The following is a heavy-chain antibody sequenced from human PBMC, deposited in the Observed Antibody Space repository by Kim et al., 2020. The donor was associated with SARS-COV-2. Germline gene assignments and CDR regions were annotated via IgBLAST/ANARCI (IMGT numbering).Heavy chain of an antibody. D-gene: IGHD7-27*01. J-gene: IGHJ4*02. CDR1: GFTFSSFD. V-gene: IGHV3-23*01. CDR3: GNTGGGGGGELG. CDR2: FTSGATNT. Sequence: GGCLRLSCATSGFTFSSFDMTWVRQAPGKGLEWVSTFTSGATNTYYTDSVKGRFTLSRDNSKSTVYLQMNSLRVEDTAIYYCGNTGGGGGGELGWGQGTLVTVSS.